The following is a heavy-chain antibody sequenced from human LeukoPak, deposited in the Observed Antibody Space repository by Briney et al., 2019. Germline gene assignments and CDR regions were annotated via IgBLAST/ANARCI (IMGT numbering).Heavy chain of an antibody. CDR3: ARSDGYGLVGI. D-gene: IGHD3-10*01. CDR2: IYSSGST. V-gene: IGHV4-39*07. J-gene: IGHJ3*02. CDR1: GVSVSSGSNY. Sequence: PSETLSPTCSVSGVSVSSGSNYWGWIRQPPGTTLEWIGSIYSSGSTYYNPSLKSRVLILIDTAKNHFSLNLSSVTAADTAVYYCARSDGYGLVGIWGQGTMVTVSS.